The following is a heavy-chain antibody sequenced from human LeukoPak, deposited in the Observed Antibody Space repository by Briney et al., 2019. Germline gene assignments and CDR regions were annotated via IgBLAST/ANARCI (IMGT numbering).Heavy chain of an antibody. CDR2: IYHSGST. V-gene: IGHV4-38-2*01. J-gene: IGHJ4*02. Sequence: SETLSLTCALSGYSISSGYYWGWIRQPPGKGLEWIGSIYHSGSTYYNPSLKSRVTISVDTSKNQFSLKLSSVTAADTAVYYCARFVSGVVVVPAAAGYYYFDYWGQGTLVTVSS. D-gene: IGHD2-2*01. CDR1: GYSISSGYY. CDR3: ARFVSGVVVVPAAAGYYYFDY.